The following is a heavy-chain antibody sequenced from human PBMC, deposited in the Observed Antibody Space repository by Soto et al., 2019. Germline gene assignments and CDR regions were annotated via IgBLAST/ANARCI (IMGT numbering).Heavy chain of an antibody. CDR1: GFSLSADGVG. CDR3: EHAHGGTSWPNDAFDV. D-gene: IGHD2-2*01. J-gene: IGHJ3*01. V-gene: IGHV2-5*02. CDR2: IYWDHDK. Sequence: QITLKESGPTLVKPTQTLTLTCTFSGFSLSADGVGVGWIRQPPGKALEWLALIYWDHDKRYRPSLKSRLTSTKDTSKNQVVLTMTNMDPVDTATYYCEHAHGGTSWPNDAFDVWGQGTVVTVSS.